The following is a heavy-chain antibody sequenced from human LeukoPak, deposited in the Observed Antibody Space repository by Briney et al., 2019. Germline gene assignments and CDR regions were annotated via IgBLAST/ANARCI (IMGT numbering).Heavy chain of an antibody. J-gene: IGHJ4*02. Sequence: ASVKVSCKASGYTFTSYAMNWVRQAPGQGLEWMGWINTNTGNPTYAQGFTGRFVFSLDTSVSTAYLQISSLKAEDTAVYYCARDTVATPKDYYFDYWGQGTLVTVSS. CDR3: ARDTVATPKDYYFDY. D-gene: IGHD5-12*01. CDR2: INTNTGNP. CDR1: GYTFTSYA. V-gene: IGHV7-4-1*02.